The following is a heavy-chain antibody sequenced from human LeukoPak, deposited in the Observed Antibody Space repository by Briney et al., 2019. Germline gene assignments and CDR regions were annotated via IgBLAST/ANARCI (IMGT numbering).Heavy chain of an antibody. D-gene: IGHD6-13*01. CDR1: GFTFSSFT. V-gene: IGHV3-48*02. Sequence: PGGSLRLSCAASGFTFSSFTMNWARQVPGKGLEWISYISLGNSTMFYADSVKGRFTISRDNAKNSLYLQMNSLRDDDTAVYYCARGIVAAALLDYWGQGTLVTVSS. CDR2: ISLGNSTM. J-gene: IGHJ4*02. CDR3: ARGIVAAALLDY.